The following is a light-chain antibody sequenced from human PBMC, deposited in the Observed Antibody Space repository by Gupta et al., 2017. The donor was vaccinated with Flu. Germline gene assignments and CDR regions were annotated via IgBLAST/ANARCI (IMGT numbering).Light chain of an antibody. CDR2: GGS. V-gene: IGKV3-20*01. CDR3: MQDVKYPRT. J-gene: IGKJ1*01. Sequence: ERVLTQSPGTLSLSPGESATLSCRASQSVSSSYLAWYQQKPGQAPRLLIYGGSSRATGVPDRFSGSGSGTDFTLKISRLEAEDVAVYYCMQDVKYPRTFGQGTKVEIK. CDR1: QSVSSSY.